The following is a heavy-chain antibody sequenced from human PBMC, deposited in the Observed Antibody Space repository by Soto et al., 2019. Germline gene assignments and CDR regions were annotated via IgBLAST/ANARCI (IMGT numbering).Heavy chain of an antibody. CDR1: GGTFSSYA. Sequence: SVKVSCKASGGTFSSYAISWVRQAPGQGLEWMGGIIPIFGTANYAQKFQGRVTITADESTRKAYMELSSLRSEDTAVYYCARDSVHYYDSSAQSYYYYGMDVWGQGTTVNVSS. D-gene: IGHD3-22*01. V-gene: IGHV1-69*13. CDR3: ARDSVHYYDSSAQSYYYYGMDV. J-gene: IGHJ6*02. CDR2: IIPIFGTA.